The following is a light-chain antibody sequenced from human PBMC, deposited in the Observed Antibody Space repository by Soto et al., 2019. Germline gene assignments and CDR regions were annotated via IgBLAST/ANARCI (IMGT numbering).Light chain of an antibody. V-gene: IGKV3-11*01. CDR3: QQRGNWPPTWT. CDR2: DAS. J-gene: IGKJ1*01. CDR1: QSVGYY. Sequence: EIVLTQSPATLSLSPGERATLSCRASQSVGYYLAWYQEKPGQAPRLLIYDASIGATGIPARFSGSGSGTDFILTISSLEPEDFGVYYCQQRGNWPPTWTFGQGTKV.